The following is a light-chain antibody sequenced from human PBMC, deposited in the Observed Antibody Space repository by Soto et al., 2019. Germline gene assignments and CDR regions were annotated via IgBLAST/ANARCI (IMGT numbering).Light chain of an antibody. CDR3: QQSYNTPLT. J-gene: IGKJ1*01. V-gene: IGKV1-39*01. Sequence: IEVTQSPSSLAASLGDRVTITCRASQTIGTYVNWYRQKSGAAPELLIYDASTLQSGVPSRFRGGASGTDFTLTISSLQLDDFASYYSQQSYNTPLTFGQGTKVEI. CDR1: QTIGTY. CDR2: DAS.